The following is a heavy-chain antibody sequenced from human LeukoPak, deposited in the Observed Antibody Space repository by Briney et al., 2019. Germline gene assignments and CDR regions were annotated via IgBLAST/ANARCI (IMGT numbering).Heavy chain of an antibody. CDR2: IYYSGST. V-gene: IGHV4-59*01. Sequence: SETLSLTCTVSGGSISSYYWSWIRQPPGKGLEWIGYIYYSGSTNYNPSLKSRVTISVDTSKNQFSLKLSSVTAADTAVYYCASRRYYYGPLSYWGQGTLVTVSS. D-gene: IGHD3-10*01. CDR1: GGSISSYY. J-gene: IGHJ4*02. CDR3: ASRRYYYGPLSY.